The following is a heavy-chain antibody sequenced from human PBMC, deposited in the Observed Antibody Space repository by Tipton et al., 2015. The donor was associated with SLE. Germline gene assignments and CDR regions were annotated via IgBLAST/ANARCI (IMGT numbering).Heavy chain of an antibody. V-gene: IGHV4-61*08. D-gene: IGHD5-12*01. CDR1: SDSFHQIGYY. CDR2: NSYGGGT. Sequence: TLSLTCAVSSDSFHQIGYYWSWIRQPPGKGLEWIGYNSYGGGTNYNPSLKSRVTISVDTSKNQFSLKLTSVTAADTAMYYCARGGVGGYDYFDYWGQGTLVTVSS. J-gene: IGHJ4*02. CDR3: ARGGVGGYDYFDY.